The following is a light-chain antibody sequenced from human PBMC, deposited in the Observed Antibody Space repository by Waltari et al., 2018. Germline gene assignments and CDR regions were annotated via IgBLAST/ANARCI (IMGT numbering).Light chain of an antibody. CDR1: QTVFYSSNNRNY. V-gene: IGKV4-1*01. Sequence: DIVMTKSPDSLAVSLGEGATINCKSSQTVFYSSNNRNYVAWYQQKPGQPPKLLIYWASARASGVPDRFSGSGSGTDFTLTISSLQAEDVAVYFCQQYFNSPLTFGGGIKVEIK. CDR2: WAS. CDR3: QQYFNSPLT. J-gene: IGKJ4*02.